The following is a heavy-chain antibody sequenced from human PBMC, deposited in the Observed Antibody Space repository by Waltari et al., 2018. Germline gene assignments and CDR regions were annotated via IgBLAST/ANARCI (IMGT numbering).Heavy chain of an antibody. Sequence: QVRLQESGPGLVEPSQTLSLTCSVSGDSISSGASQWAWIRQRPGEGLEWIGNLHHDGRNSYNPSLKTRVSISEDRSKNHFSLRLASVTAADTALYFCAKDFSSVLGGWFDPWGQGTLVTVSS. CDR3: AKDFSSVLGGWFDP. V-gene: IGHV4-30-2*01. J-gene: IGHJ5*02. CDR1: GDSISSGASQ. CDR2: LHHDGRN. D-gene: IGHD3-22*01.